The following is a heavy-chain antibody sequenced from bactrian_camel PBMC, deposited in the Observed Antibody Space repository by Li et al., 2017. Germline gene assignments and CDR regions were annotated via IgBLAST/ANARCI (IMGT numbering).Heavy chain of an antibody. CDR2: LYVRGDET. V-gene: IGHV3S54*01. CDR1: IDISHYS. J-gene: IGHJ4*01. Sequence: HVQLVESGGGSVQNGGSLRLSCTASIDISHYSMAWFRQAPGKEREVVAHLYVRGDETFYAVAVKGRFIISQDNAKSMVYLQMNDLKPEDSAMYYCATGWACTERHYPFWGQGTQVTVS. D-gene: IGHD3*01. CDR3: ATGWACTERHYPF.